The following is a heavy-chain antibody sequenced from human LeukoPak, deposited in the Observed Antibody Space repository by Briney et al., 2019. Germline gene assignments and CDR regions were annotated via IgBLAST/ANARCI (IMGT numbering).Heavy chain of an antibody. Sequence: GGSLRLSCAASGFTFSDYYMSWIRQAPGKGLEWVSYISSSGSTIYYADSVKGRFTISRDNAKNSLYLQMNSLRAEDTAVYYCTTSGGSSFVKYAFDIWGQGTMVTVSS. CDR1: GFTFSDYY. CDR2: ISSSGSTI. V-gene: IGHV3-11*04. CDR3: TTSGGSSFVKYAFDI. J-gene: IGHJ3*02. D-gene: IGHD6-13*01.